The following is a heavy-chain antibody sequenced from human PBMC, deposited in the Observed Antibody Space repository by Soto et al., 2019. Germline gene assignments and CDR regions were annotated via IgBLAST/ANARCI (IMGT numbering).Heavy chain of an antibody. J-gene: IGHJ5*02. CDR3: ARGPYCSSTSCFQGCCGSSP. D-gene: IGHD2-2*01. CDR1: GGAFSSYT. V-gene: IGHV1-69*02. Sequence: SVEVSCEACGGAFSSYTISWVRQEPGQRLEWMGRIIPILGIANYAQKFQGRVTITADKSTSTAYMELSSLRSEDTAVYYCARGPYCSSTSCFQGCCGSSPWGHGTLVTVSS. CDR2: IIPILGIA.